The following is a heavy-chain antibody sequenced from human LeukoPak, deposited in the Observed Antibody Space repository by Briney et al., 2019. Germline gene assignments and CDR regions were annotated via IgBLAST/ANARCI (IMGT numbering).Heavy chain of an antibody. J-gene: IGHJ4*02. D-gene: IGHD4-17*01. CDR1: GGSISSYY. V-gene: IGHV4-4*07. Sequence: TSETLSLTCTVSGGSISSYYWSWIRQPAGEGLEWIGRLHTSGSTHYNPSLKSRVTMSVDTSKNQFSLKLSSVTAADTAVYYCARDFGYGDYFFDDWGQGTLVTVSS. CDR3: ARDFGYGDYFFDD. CDR2: LHTSGST.